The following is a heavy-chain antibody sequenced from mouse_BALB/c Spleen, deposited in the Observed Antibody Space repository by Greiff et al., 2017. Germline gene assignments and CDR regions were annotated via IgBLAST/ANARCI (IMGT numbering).Heavy chain of an antibody. D-gene: IGHD2-4*01. Sequence: EVQLQQSGGGLVKPGGSLKLSCAASGFAFSSYDMSWVRQTPEKRLEWVAYISSGGGSTYYPDTVKGRFTISRDNAKNTLYLQMSSLKSEDTAMYYCARHPIYYDYDVPIFDYWGQGTTLTVSS. J-gene: IGHJ2*01. CDR1: GFAFSSYD. CDR2: ISSGGGST. V-gene: IGHV5-12-1*01. CDR3: ARHPIYYDYDVPIFDY.